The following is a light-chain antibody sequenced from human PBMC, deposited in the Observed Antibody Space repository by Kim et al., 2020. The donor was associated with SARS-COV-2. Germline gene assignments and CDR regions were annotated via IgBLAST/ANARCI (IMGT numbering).Light chain of an antibody. Sequence: VTPKEKVTITCRASQSIGKSLHWYQQKPAQSPKPLIKFASQSTSGVPSRFSGSGSGTDFTLTINSLEVEDAATYYCHQTSTLPLTFGGGTKVDIK. V-gene: IGKV6-21*02. J-gene: IGKJ4*01. CDR3: HQTSTLPLT. CDR2: FAS. CDR1: QSIGKS.